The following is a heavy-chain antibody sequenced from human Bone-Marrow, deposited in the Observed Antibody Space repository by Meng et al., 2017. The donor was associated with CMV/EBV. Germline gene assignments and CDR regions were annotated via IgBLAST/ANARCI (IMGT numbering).Heavy chain of an antibody. CDR3: ARYISPLSLDY. D-gene: IGHD2/OR15-2a*01. CDR1: GGTFTSHT. Sequence: SVKVSCKAYGGTFTSHTIVWLRQAPGQGPEYMGRITPIVGPANYAQKVQGRFPITADKSSSTVYLELINLRFEDTAVYYCARYISPLSLDYWGQGTLVTVSS. CDR2: ITPIVGPA. J-gene: IGHJ4*02. V-gene: IGHV1-69*08.